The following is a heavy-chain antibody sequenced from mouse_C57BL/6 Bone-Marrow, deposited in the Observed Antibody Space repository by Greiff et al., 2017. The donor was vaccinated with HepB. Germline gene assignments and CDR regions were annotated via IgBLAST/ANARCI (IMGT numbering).Heavy chain of an antibody. CDR3: ARQITTVVATDYYAMDY. CDR1: GYTFTEYT. CDR2: FYPGSGSI. D-gene: IGHD1-1*01. J-gene: IGHJ4*01. V-gene: IGHV1-62-2*01. Sequence: QVQLQQSGAELVKPGASVKLSCKASGYTFTEYTIHWVKQRSGQGLEWIGWFYPGSGSIKYNEKFKDKATLTADKSSSTVYMELSRLTSEDSAVYFCARQITTVVATDYYAMDYWGQGTSVTVSS.